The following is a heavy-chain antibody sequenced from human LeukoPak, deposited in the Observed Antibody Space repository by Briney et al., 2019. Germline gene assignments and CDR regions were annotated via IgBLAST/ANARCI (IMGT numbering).Heavy chain of an antibody. J-gene: IGHJ4*02. CDR3: ARLYDDYTNGHFDS. CDR1: GFSFSGYS. V-gene: IGHV3-21*01. D-gene: IGHD4-11*01. CDR2: ITSSSSYI. Sequence: PGGSLRLSCAGSGFSFSGYSMNWVRQAPGKWLEWVSTITSSSSYIYYSDSVKGRFTISRDNAKNSLYLQMNSLRAEDTAVYYCARLYDDYTNGHFDSWGQGTLVTVSS.